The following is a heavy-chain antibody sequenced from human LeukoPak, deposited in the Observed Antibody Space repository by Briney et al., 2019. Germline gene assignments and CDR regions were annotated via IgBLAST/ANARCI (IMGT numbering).Heavy chain of an antibody. CDR3: AREGDSSSPPNYFDY. J-gene: IGHJ4*02. V-gene: IGHV3-21*01. CDR1: GFTFSSYE. Sequence: KPGGSLRLSCAASGFTFSSYEVNWVRQAPGKGLEWVSSISSSSSYIYYADSVKGRFTISRDNAKNSLYLQMNSLRAEDTAVYYCAREGDSSSPPNYFDYWGQGTLVTVSS. CDR2: ISSSSSYI. D-gene: IGHD6-13*01.